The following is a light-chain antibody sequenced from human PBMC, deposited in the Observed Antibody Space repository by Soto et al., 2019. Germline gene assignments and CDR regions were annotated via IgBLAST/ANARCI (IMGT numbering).Light chain of an antibody. V-gene: IGLV2-14*03. J-gene: IGLJ3*02. CDR1: KSDVVNYNF. CDR2: EVS. CDR3: SSHTASSTVL. Sequence: QSALTQPASVSGSPGQSITISCTGTKSDVVNYNFVSWYQQHPGIAPNLMIYEVSNRPSGVSNRFSGSNSGNTASLTISGLQTEDEADYYCSSHTASSTVLFGGGTKVTVL.